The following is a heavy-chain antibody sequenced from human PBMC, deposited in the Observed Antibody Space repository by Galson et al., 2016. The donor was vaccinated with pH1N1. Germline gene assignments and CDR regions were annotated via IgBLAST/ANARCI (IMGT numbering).Heavy chain of an antibody. CDR3: AKDQDSEGRYDAFDI. V-gene: IGHV3-23*03. D-gene: IGHD6-19*01. J-gene: IGHJ3*02. CDR2: IYSGGSST. CDR1: GFTFRSYA. Sequence: SLRLSCAASGFTFRSYAMSWVRQAPGKGLEWVSVIYSGGSSTYYADSVKGRFTISRDNSKNTLYLQMNSLRAEDTAVYYCAKDQDSEGRYDAFDIWGQGTMVTVSS.